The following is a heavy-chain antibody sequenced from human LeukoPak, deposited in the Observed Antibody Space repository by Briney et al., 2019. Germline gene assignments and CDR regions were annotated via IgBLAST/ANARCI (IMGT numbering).Heavy chain of an antibody. CDR3: AKHLRTSVWFFDS. D-gene: IGHD6-19*01. V-gene: IGHV3-23*01. CDR2: ISGSSLTT. J-gene: IGHJ4*02. CDR1: GFTFSSYA. Sequence: GESLRLSCTASGFTFSSYALSWVRQAPGKGLEWVSLISGSSLTTDYADSVKGRFTISRDNSKNTLSLQMNSLNADDTAVYYCAKHLRTSVWFFDSWGQGTLVTVSS.